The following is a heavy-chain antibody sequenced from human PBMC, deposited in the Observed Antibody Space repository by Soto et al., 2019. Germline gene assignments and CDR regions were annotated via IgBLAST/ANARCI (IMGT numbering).Heavy chain of an antibody. CDR1: GFTFSSYS. CDR3: TTGRYSYGYDY. V-gene: IGHV3-15*01. J-gene: IGHJ4*02. CDR2: IKSKTDGGTT. D-gene: IGHD5-18*01. Sequence: GGSLRLSCAASGFTFSSYSMTWLRQAPGKGLEWVGRIKSKTDGGTTDYAAPVKGRFTISRDDSKNTLYLQMNSLKTEDTAVYYCTTGRYSYGYDYWGQGTLVTVSS.